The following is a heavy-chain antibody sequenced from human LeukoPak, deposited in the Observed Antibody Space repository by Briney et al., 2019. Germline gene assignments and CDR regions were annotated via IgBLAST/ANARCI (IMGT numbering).Heavy chain of an antibody. V-gene: IGHV3-23*01. Sequence: GGSLRLSCAASGFTFSSYAMSWVRQAPGKGLEWVSAISISGTKTYYADSVKGRFTISRDNSKNTLYLQMYGLRAEDTAVYYCANEIRPNDYWGQGTLVTVSS. J-gene: IGHJ4*02. D-gene: IGHD4-17*01. CDR2: ISISGTKT. CDR3: ANEIRPNDY. CDR1: GFTFSSYA.